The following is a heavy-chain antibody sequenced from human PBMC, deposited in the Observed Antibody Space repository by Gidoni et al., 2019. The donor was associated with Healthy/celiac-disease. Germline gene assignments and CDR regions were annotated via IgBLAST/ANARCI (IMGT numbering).Heavy chain of an antibody. CDR2: INPNSGGT. CDR1: GYTFNGYY. Sequence: QVQLVQSGAEVKKPGASVKVSCKASGYTFNGYYIQWVRQAPGQGLEWMGRINPNSGGTNYAQKFQGRVTMTRDTSISTAYMELSRLRSDDTAVYYCARVVQAMVRGVIISYAFDIWGQGTMVTVSS. V-gene: IGHV1-2*06. CDR3: ARVVQAMVRGVIISYAFDI. J-gene: IGHJ3*02. D-gene: IGHD3-10*01.